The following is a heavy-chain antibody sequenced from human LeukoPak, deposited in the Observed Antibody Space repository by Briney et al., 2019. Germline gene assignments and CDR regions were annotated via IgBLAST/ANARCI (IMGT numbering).Heavy chain of an antibody. Sequence: SETLSLTCTVSGGSISSSSYYWGWIRQPPGKGLEWIGSIYYSGSTYYNPSLKSRVTISVDTSKNQFSLKLSSVTAADTAVYYCARAAYYYDSSGYRYWYFDLWGRGTLVTVSS. D-gene: IGHD3-22*01. CDR3: ARAAYYYDSSGYRYWYFDL. CDR1: GGSISSSSYY. V-gene: IGHV4-39*07. CDR2: IYYSGST. J-gene: IGHJ2*01.